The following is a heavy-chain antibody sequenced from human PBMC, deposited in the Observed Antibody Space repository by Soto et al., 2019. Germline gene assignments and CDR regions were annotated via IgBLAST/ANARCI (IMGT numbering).Heavy chain of an antibody. CDR3: ARDYVSSSDSSGYYLPLGY. D-gene: IGHD3-22*01. Sequence: SVKVSSTASRGTFSSYAIGWVREAPGQGLEWMGGIIPIFGTANYAQKLQGRVTITADESTSTAYMELSSLRSEDTAVYYCARDYVSSSDSSGYYLPLGYWGQGTLVTVSS. J-gene: IGHJ4*02. CDR1: RGTFSSYA. CDR2: IIPIFGTA. V-gene: IGHV1-69*13.